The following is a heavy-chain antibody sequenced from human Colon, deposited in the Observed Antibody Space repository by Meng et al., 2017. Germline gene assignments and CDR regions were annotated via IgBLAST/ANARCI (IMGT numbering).Heavy chain of an antibody. J-gene: IGHJ5*02. V-gene: IGHV4-34*02. CDR2: IDHFGIS. D-gene: IGHD4-17*01. CDR1: GGSFSGFY. Sequence: VQIQQGGAGLLKPSATLSLTCAGSGGSFSGFYWSWIRQPPGKGLEWIGEIDHFGISNYNSSLKGRLTMSVDTSKKQISLTLTSVTAADTAVYYCATGLRHGDWFDPWGPGTLVTVSS. CDR3: ATGLRHGDWFDP.